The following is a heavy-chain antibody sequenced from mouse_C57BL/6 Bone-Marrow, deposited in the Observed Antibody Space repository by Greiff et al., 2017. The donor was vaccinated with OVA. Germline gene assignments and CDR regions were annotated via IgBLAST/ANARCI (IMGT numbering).Heavy chain of an antibody. CDR3: APLVAKGYYCDY. D-gene: IGHD1-1*01. CDR2: IYPGDGGT. CDR1: GYAFSSSW. J-gene: IGHJ2*01. V-gene: IGHV1-82*01. Sequence: VQLQQSGPELVKPGASVKISCKASGYAFSSSWMNWVKQRPGKGLEWIGRIYPGDGGTNYNGKFKGKATLTADKSSSTAYMQLSSLTSEDSAVDFWAPLVAKGYYCDYWGQGTTLTVSA.